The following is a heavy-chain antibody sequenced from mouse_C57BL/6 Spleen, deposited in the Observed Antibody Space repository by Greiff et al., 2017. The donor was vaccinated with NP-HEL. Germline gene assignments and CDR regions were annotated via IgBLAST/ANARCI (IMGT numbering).Heavy chain of an antibody. D-gene: IGHD2-5*01. CDR3: TRGPYSNYDY. CDR1: GFNIKDDY. CDR2: IDPENGDT. Sequence: EVQRVESGAELVRPGASVKLSCTASGFNIKDDYMHWVKQRPEQGLEWIGWIDPENGDTEYASKFQGKATITADTSSNTAYLQLSSLTSEDTAVYYCTRGPYSNYDYWGQGTTLTVSS. J-gene: IGHJ2*01. V-gene: IGHV14-4*01.